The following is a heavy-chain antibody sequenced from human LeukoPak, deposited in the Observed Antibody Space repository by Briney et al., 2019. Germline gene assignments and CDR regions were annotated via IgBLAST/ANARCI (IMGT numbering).Heavy chain of an antibody. Sequence: GGSLRLSCAASGFTFDDYGMSWVRQAPGKGLEWVSGINWNGGSTGYVDSVKGRFTISRDNAKNSLYLQMNSLRAEDTALYYCARDGGSGVGEDYFDYWGQGTLVTVSS. CDR1: GFTFDDYG. D-gene: IGHD2-15*01. CDR3: ARDGGSGVGEDYFDY. J-gene: IGHJ4*02. CDR2: INWNGGST. V-gene: IGHV3-20*04.